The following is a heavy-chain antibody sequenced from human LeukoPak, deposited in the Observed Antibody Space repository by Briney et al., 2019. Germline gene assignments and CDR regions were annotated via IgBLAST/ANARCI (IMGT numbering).Heavy chain of an antibody. V-gene: IGHV1-8*03. CDR1: GYTFTSYD. D-gene: IGHD3-3*01. J-gene: IGHJ5*02. Sequence: ASVKVSCKASGYTFTSYDINWVRQATGQGLEWMGWMNPNSGNTGYAQKFQGRVTITRNTSISTAYMELSSLRSEDTAVYYCARAHGAAGFLEWLIHPVDWFDPWGQGTLVTVSS. CDR3: ARAHGAAGFLEWLIHPVDWFDP. CDR2: MNPNSGNT.